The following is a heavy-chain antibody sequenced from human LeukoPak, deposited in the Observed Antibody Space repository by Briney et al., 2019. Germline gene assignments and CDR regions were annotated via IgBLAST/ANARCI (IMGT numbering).Heavy chain of an antibody. CDR1: GGSFSGYY. Sequence: SETLSLTCAVYGGSFSGYYWSWIRQPPGKGLEWIGEINHSGSTNYNPSLKSLVTISVDTSKNQFSLKLSSVTAADTAVYYCARLDSSKVLNWGQGTLVTVSS. CDR3: ARLDSSKVLN. D-gene: IGHD2-8*01. J-gene: IGHJ4*02. V-gene: IGHV4-34*01. CDR2: INHSGST.